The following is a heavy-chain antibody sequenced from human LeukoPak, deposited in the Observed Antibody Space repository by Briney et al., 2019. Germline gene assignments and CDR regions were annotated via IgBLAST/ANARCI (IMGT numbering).Heavy chain of an antibody. CDR1: GYTFTSYG. J-gene: IGHJ4*02. Sequence: GASVKVSCKASGYTFTSYGISWVRQAPGQGLEWMGWISAYNGNTNYAQKLQGRVTMTRNTSISTAYMELSSLRSEDTAVYYCARGAWGSGSYYTDYWGQGTLVTVSS. D-gene: IGHD3-10*01. CDR2: ISAYNGNT. CDR3: ARGAWGSGSYYTDY. V-gene: IGHV1-18*01.